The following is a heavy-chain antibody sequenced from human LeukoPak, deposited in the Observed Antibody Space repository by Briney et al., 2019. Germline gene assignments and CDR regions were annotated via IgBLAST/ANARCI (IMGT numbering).Heavy chain of an antibody. CDR1: GFTFDDYA. Sequence: PGGSLRLSCAASGFTFDDYAMHWVRQAPGKGLEWVSGISGSGGSTYYADSVKGRFTISRDNSKNTLYLQMNSLRAEDTAVYYCAKRGLAAAGMYYFDYWGQGTLVTVSS. J-gene: IGHJ4*02. CDR2: ISGSGGST. D-gene: IGHD6-13*01. CDR3: AKRGLAAAGMYYFDY. V-gene: IGHV3-23*01.